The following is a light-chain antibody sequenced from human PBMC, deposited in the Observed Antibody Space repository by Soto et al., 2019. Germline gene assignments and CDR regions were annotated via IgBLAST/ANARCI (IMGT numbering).Light chain of an antibody. CDR1: QTFSNSF. CDR2: GAS. J-gene: IGKJ5*01. Sequence: EVVFTQAPVTLSLYPGGRATLSGRASQTFSNSFLSWFQQIPGQAPRLLIYGASMRATGIPDRFSGSGSGTDFTLTISRLEPEDFAVYYCQQCGSSSTFGQGTRLEIK. V-gene: IGKV3-20*01. CDR3: QQCGSSST.